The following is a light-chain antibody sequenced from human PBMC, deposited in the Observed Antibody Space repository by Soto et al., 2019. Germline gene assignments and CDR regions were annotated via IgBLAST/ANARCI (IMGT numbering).Light chain of an antibody. CDR3: QQYSKWPIT. J-gene: IGKJ5*01. Sequence: EMVMTQSPAILSVSPGESATLSCRASQSVNSNYLAWYQQHPGQPPRLLIYGISTRATGILARFSGSGSGTEFSLTISSLQSEDFAVYYCQQYSKWPITLGQGTRLEIK. CDR2: GIS. CDR1: QSVNSN. V-gene: IGKV3-15*01.